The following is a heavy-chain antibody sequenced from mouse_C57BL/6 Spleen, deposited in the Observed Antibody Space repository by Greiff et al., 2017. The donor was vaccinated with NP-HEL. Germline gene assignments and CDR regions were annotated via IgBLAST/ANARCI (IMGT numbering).Heavy chain of an antibody. V-gene: IGHV1-52*01. J-gene: IGHJ3*01. Sequence: QVQLQQPGAELVRPGSSVKLSCKASGYTFTSYWMHWVKQRPIQGLEWIGNIDPSDSETHYNQKFKDKATLTVDKSSSTAYMQHSSLTSEDSAVYYCARGYGSSPAWFAYWGQGTLVTVSA. CDR3: ARGYGSSPAWFAY. CDR1: GYTFTSYW. D-gene: IGHD1-1*01. CDR2: IDPSDSET.